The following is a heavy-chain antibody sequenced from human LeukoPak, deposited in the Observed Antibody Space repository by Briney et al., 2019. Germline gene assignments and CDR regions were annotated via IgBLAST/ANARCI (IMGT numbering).Heavy chain of an antibody. V-gene: IGHV3-23*01. D-gene: IGHD3-22*01. Sequence: GSLRLSCAASGFTFSSYAMSWVRQAPGKGLEWVSAISSSGGSTYYADSVKGRFTISRDNSKNTLYLQMNSLRAEDTAVYYCAKDPVYYDSSGPDYWGQGTLVTVSS. CDR3: AKDPVYYDSSGPDY. CDR1: GFTFSSYA. J-gene: IGHJ4*02. CDR2: ISSSGGST.